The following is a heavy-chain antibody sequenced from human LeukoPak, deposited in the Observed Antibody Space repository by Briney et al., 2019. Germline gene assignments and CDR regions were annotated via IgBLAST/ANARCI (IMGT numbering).Heavy chain of an antibody. CDR1: GYTLTSYL. CDR3: ANDFWNAPQDY. J-gene: IGHJ4*02. Sequence: GASVKVSCKASGYTLTSYLIHWVRQAPGQRLEWMGWINVGNDNTKYLQNFQGRVTITSDTSASTAYMELSSLRSEDTAVYYCANDFWNAPQDYWGQGTLVTASS. D-gene: IGHD3-3*01. V-gene: IGHV1-3*01. CDR2: INVGNDNT.